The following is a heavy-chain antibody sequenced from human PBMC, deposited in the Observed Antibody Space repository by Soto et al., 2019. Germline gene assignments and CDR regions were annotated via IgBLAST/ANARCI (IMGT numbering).Heavy chain of an antibody. Sequence: QVQLVQSGSEVKRPGASVKVSCKASGYTFTDYYMHWVRQAPAQGLEWMGIINPSGGNTKYAQKFQGRVTMTRDTSTSTVYMELSSLRSEDTAVYYCARVQTYSSSWYHFDYWGQGTLVTVSS. V-gene: IGHV1-46*01. CDR1: GYTFTDYY. CDR3: ARVQTYSSSWYHFDY. D-gene: IGHD6-19*01. J-gene: IGHJ4*02. CDR2: INPSGGNT.